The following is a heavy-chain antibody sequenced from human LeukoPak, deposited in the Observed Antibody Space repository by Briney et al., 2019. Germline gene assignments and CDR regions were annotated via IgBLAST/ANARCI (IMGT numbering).Heavy chain of an antibody. J-gene: IGHJ3*02. Sequence: GGSLRLSCAASGFTFSSYWMHWVRQAPGKGLVWVSRINSDGSSTSYADSVKGRFTISRDNAKNTLYLQMNSLRAEDTAAYYCARGIRGLVVVVWDDAFDIWGQGTMVTVSS. CDR1: GFTFSSYW. CDR2: INSDGSST. V-gene: IGHV3-74*01. CDR3: ARGIRGLVVVVWDDAFDI. D-gene: IGHD3-22*01.